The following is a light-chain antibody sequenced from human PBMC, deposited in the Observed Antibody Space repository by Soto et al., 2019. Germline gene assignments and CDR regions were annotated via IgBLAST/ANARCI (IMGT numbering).Light chain of an antibody. J-gene: IGLJ3*02. Sequence: QSALTQPPSASGSPGQSVTISCTGTSSDVGGYNYVSWYQQYPGRAPKLMIYEVTKRPSGVPDRFSGSKSGNTASLTVPGLQAEDEADYCCSSYAASNNFYFVFGGGTKLTVL. CDR3: SSYAASNNFYFV. V-gene: IGLV2-8*01. CDR2: EVT. CDR1: SSDVGGYNY.